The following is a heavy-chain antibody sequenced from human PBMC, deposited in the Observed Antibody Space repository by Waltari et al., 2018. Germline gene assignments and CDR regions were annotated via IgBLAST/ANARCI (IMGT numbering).Heavy chain of an antibody. J-gene: IGHJ5*02. D-gene: IGHD3-3*01. CDR3: ARQHYDFWSGYENWFDP. CDR2: IYYSGST. CDR1: GGSISSYY. Sequence: QVQLQESGPGLVKPSETLSLTCTVSGGSISSYYWSWIRQPPGKGLEWIGYIYYSGSTNYNPALKSRVTISVDTSKNQFSLKLSSVTAADTAVYYCARQHYDFWSGYENWFDPWGQGTLVTVSS. V-gene: IGHV4-59*01.